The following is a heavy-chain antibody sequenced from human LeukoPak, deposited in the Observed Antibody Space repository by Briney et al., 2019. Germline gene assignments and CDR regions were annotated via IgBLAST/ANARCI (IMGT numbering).Heavy chain of an antibody. CDR3: ARATSYYYDLDY. CDR1: GFTFSSYA. J-gene: IGHJ4*02. Sequence: GGSLRLSCAASGFTFSSYAMHWVRQAPGKGLEYVSAISSNGGSTYYANSVKGRFTIFRDNSKNTLYLQMGSLRAEDMAVYYCARATSYYYDLDYWGQGTLVTVSS. CDR2: ISSNGGST. D-gene: IGHD3-22*01. V-gene: IGHV3-64*01.